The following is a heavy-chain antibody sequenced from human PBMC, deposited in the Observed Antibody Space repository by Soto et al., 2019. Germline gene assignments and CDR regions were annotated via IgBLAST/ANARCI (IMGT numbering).Heavy chain of an antibody. CDR1: WLHQQWWFS. V-gene: IGHV4-30-2*01. J-gene: IGHJ6*02. D-gene: IGHD1-26*01. Sequence: QLQLQESGSGLVKPSDPVPHLRCLWWLHQQWWFSWSWIRQPPRKGLEWIGYIYHSGSTYYNPSLKSRVTISVDRSKNQFSLKLSSVTAADTAVYYCASGSGGGNYYGMDVWGQGTTVTVSS. CDR3: ASGSGGGNYYGMDV. CDR2: IYHSGST.